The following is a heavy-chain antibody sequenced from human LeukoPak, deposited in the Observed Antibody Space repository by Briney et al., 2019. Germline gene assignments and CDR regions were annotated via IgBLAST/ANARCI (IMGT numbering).Heavy chain of an antibody. D-gene: IGHD6-13*01. CDR3: AKDRSSSRVGRANWFDP. V-gene: IGHV3-23*01. J-gene: IGHJ5*02. Sequence: PSETLSLTCTVSGGSISSSSYYWGWIRQAPGKGLEWVSAISGSGGSTYYADSVKGRFTISRDNSKNTLYLQMNSLRAEDTAVYYCAKDRSSSRVGRANWFDPWGQGTLVTVSS. CDR2: ISGSGGST. CDR1: GGSISSSSYY.